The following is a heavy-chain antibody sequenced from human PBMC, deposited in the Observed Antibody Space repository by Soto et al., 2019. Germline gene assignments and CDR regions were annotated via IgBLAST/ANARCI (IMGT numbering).Heavy chain of an antibody. CDR2: IYYSGST. V-gene: IGHV4-30-4*01. J-gene: IGHJ4*02. CDR1: GGSISSGDYY. D-gene: IGHD3-10*01. Sequence: QVQLQESGPGLVKPSQTLSLPCTVSGGSISSGDYYWSWIRQPPGKGLEWIGYIYYSGSTYYNPSLKSRVTISVDTSKNQFSLKLSSVTAADTAVYYCARVGGFGATTIDYWGQGTLVTVSS. CDR3: ARVGGFGATTIDY.